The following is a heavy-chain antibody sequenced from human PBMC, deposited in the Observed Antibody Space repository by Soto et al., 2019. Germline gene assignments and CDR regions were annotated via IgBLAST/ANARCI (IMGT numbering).Heavy chain of an antibody. CDR1: GGSSRQSSYF. CDR2: VYYSGTP. V-gene: IGHV4-39*07. D-gene: IGHD3-10*01. CDR3: ARGLGRDWFDP. J-gene: IGHJ5*02. Sequence: SETLSLTCTVSGGSSRQSSYFWGWIRQPPGKGLEWIASVYYSGTPYYSPSLKSRVTISVDTSKNQFSLKLSSVTAADTAVYYCARGLGRDWFDPWGQGTLVTVSS.